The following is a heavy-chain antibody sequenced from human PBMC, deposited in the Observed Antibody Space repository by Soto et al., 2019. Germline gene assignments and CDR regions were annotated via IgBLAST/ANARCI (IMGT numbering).Heavy chain of an antibody. V-gene: IGHV1-46*01. CDR2: IDPSGART. CDR3: ATTIIYGDPGDY. J-gene: IGHJ4*02. Sequence: QVQVQQSGAEVKEPGASVRISCKASGYTFISYYMYWVRQAPGQGLEWMGIIDPSGARTTYAQRFRGRVTMTWDTSRSTVYMDMTSPRPDDTAVYFCATTIIYGDPGDYWGQGTVVSVSS. CDR1: GYTFISYY. D-gene: IGHD4-17*01.